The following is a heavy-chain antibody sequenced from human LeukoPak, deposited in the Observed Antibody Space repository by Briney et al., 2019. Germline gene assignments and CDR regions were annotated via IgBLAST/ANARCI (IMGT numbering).Heavy chain of an antibody. CDR3: ARTRGHGAFDY. Sequence: SETLSLTCTVSGGSISSYYWSWIRQPPGKGLEWIGYIYTSGSTNYNPSLKSRVTMSVDTSKSQVSLKLSSVTAADTAIYYCARTRGHGAFDYWGQGTLVTVSS. CDR2: IYTSGST. J-gene: IGHJ4*02. CDR1: GGSISSYY. V-gene: IGHV4-4*09. D-gene: IGHD3-10*01.